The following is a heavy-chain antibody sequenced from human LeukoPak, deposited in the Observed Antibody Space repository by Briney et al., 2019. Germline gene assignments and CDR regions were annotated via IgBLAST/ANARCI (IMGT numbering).Heavy chain of an antibody. D-gene: IGHD3-10*01. J-gene: IGHJ4*02. CDR2: IYYSGST. CDR3: ARGTSSQLWFVY. V-gene: IGHV4-59*01. Sequence: PSETLSLTCSVSGGSISSYYWSWIRQPPGKGLEWIGYIYYSGSTNYNPSLKSRVTISVDTSKNQFSLELSSVTAVDTAVYYCARGTSSQLWFVYWGQGTLVTVSS. CDR1: GGSISSYY.